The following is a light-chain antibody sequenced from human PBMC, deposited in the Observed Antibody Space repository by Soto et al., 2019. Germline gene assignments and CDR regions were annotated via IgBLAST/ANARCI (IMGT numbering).Light chain of an antibody. J-gene: IGLJ2*01. Sequence: QSALTQPASVSGSPGQSITISCTGSSSDIGRYDYVSWYQQLPGKAPKLIIFEVSNRPSGISSRFSGSKSGNTASLTISGLQAEDEADYYCASYTSSSTSVIFGRGTKLTVL. CDR2: EVS. V-gene: IGLV2-14*01. CDR1: SSDIGRYDY. CDR3: ASYTSSSTSVI.